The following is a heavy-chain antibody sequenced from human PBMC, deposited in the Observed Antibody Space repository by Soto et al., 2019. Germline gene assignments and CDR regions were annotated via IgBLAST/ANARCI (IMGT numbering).Heavy chain of an antibody. CDR3: ARQGGNEYYHYGMDV. CDR2: IIRIFGTP. D-gene: IGHD1-1*01. V-gene: IGHV1-69*12. CDR1: GGTFSSYA. J-gene: IGHJ6*02. Sequence: QVQLVQSGAEVKKPGSSVKVSCKASGGTFSSYAINWVRQAPGQGLEWMGGIIRIFGTPDYAQRFQGRVTITADESTSTDYMKLGSLRSEDTAVYYCARQGGNEYYHYGMDVWGQGTTVTVSS.